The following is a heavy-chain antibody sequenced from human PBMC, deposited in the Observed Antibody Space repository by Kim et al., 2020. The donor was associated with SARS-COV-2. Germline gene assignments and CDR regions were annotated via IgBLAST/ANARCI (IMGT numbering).Heavy chain of an antibody. V-gene: IGHV3-74*01. J-gene: IGHJ4*02. Sequence: SPDSVKGRLTIPRDNAKNTLYLQMNRLRAEDTAVYYCARGHLGELSSNDYWGQGTLVTVSS. D-gene: IGHD3-16*02. CDR3: ARGHLGELSSNDY.